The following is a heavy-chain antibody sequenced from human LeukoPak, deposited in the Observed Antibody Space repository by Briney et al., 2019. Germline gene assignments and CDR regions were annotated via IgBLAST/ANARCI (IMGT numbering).Heavy chain of an antibody. CDR3: ATHVVVAANNNWFDP. J-gene: IGHJ5*02. CDR2: IYYSGSN. D-gene: IGHD2-15*01. Sequence: SETLSLTCTVSGVSISSSSYYWGWIRQPPGKGLEWIGSIYYSGSNYYNPSLKSRNTISVDTSKNQFSLKLSSVTAADTAVYYCATHVVVAANNNWFDPWGQGTLVTVSS. CDR1: GVSISSSSYY. V-gene: IGHV4-39*01.